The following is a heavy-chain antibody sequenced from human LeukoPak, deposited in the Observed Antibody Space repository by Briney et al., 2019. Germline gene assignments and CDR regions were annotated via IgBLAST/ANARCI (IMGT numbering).Heavy chain of an antibody. Sequence: PGGSLRLSCAASGFTFSSYWMSWVRQAPGKGLEWVANIKQDGSEKYYVDSVKGRFTISRDNAKNSLYLQMNSLRAEHTAVYYCARGIVGADDAFDIWGQGTMVTVSS. CDR2: IKQDGSEK. J-gene: IGHJ3*02. CDR3: ARGIVGADDAFDI. V-gene: IGHV3-7*01. CDR1: GFTFSSYW. D-gene: IGHD1-26*01.